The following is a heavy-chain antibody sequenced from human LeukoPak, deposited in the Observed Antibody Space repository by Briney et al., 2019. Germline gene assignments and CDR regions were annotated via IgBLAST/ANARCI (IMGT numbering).Heavy chain of an antibody. CDR2: IIWNGGTT. D-gene: IGHD2-2*01. V-gene: IGHV3-20*04. J-gene: IGHJ4*02. CDR1: GFTFDDYG. Sequence: GGSLRLSCEASGFTFDDYGMTWVRQVPGKGLEWVSSIIWNGGTTSYADSVKGRFTISRDNAKNSLYLQMNSLRAEDTALYYCARVFSISWPHYFDYWGQGTLVTVSS. CDR3: ARVFSISWPHYFDY.